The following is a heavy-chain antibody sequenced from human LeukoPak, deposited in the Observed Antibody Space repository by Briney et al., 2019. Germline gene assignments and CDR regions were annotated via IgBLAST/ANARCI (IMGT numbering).Heavy chain of an antibody. D-gene: IGHD2-2*02. V-gene: IGHV3-21*01. Sequence: GGSLRLSCAASGFSFSSYSMNWVRQAPGKGLEWVSSINSDSSHIYYADSVKGRFTISRDNAKNSLYLQMNSLRAEDTAVYYCARGPIPDYWGQGTLVTVSS. J-gene: IGHJ4*02. CDR2: INSDSSHI. CDR3: ARGPIPDY. CDR1: GFSFSSYS.